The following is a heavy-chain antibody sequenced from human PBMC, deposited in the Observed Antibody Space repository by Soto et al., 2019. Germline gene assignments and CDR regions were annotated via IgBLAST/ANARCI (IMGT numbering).Heavy chain of an antibody. CDR2: MSNDGSNK. V-gene: IGHV3-30*03. D-gene: IGHD2-21*01. J-gene: IGHJ5*02. Sequence: PGGSLRLSCAGTGFLFSNFVIHWVRQAPGKGLEWVAVMSNDGSNKYYADSVKGRFIISRDNSKSTLYLEMSRLRPDDTAVYYCDRGGGGGLFDPWGQGSLVTVSS. CDR1: GFLFSNFV. CDR3: DRGGGGGLFDP.